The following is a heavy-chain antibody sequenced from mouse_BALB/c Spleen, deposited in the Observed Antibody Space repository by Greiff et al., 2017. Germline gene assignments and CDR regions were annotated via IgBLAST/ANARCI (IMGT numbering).Heavy chain of an antibody. J-gene: IGHJ4*01. V-gene: IGHV5-17*02. CDR2: ISSGSSTI. D-gene: IGHD3-1*01. CDR1: GFTFSSFG. CDR3: ARSGFPDAMDY. Sequence: EVMLVESGGGLVQPGGSRKLSCAASGFTFSSFGMHWVRQAPEKGLEWVAYISSGSSTIYYADTVKGRFTISRDKPKNTLFLQMTSLRSEDTAMYYCARSGFPDAMDYWGQGTSVTVSS.